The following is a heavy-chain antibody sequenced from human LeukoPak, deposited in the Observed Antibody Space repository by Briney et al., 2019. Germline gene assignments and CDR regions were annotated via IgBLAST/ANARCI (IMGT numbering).Heavy chain of an antibody. CDR2: ISYDGSNK. D-gene: IGHD6-19*01. CDR3: AKDRGIAVAGIFDY. Sequence: PGGSLRLSCAASGFTFSSYAMHWVRQAPGKGLEWVAVISYDGSNKYYADSVKGRFTISRDNSKNTLYLQMNSLRAEDTAVYYCAKDRGIAVAGIFDYWGQGTLVTVSS. V-gene: IGHV3-30*04. J-gene: IGHJ4*02. CDR1: GFTFSSYA.